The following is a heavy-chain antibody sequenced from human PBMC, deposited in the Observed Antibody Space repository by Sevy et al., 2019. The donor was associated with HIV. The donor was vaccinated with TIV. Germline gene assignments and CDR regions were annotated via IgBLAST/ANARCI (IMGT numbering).Heavy chain of an antibody. CDR3: ARVSDGDYYYYYYMDV. V-gene: IGHV3-53*01. CDR1: GFTVSSNY. Sequence: GGSLRLSCAASGFTVSSNYMSWVRQAPGKGMEWVSVIYSGGSTYYADPVKGRFTISRDNSKNTLYLQMNSLRAEDTAVYYCARVSDGDYYYYYYMDVWGKGTTVTVSS. CDR2: IYSGGST. D-gene: IGHD2-21*01. J-gene: IGHJ6*03.